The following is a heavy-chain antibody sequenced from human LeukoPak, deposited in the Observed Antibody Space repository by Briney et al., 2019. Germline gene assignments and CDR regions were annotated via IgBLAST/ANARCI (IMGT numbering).Heavy chain of an antibody. V-gene: IGHV2-5*02. CDR3: AHRHGYGQVRY. CDR1: GFSLSTRGVG. CDR2: IYCDDEK. J-gene: IGHJ4*02. D-gene: IGHD4-17*01. Sequence: SGPTLVKPTQTLTLTCTFSGFSLSTRGVGVGWIRQPPGKALEWLALIYCDDEKRYSPSLKSSFTITKDTSKNQVVLTMTNMDPVDTATYYCAHRHGYGQVRYWGQGTLVTVSS.